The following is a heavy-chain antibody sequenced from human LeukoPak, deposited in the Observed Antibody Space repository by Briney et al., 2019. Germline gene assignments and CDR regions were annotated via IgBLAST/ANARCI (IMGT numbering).Heavy chain of an antibody. Sequence: GASVKVSCKASGGTFSSYAISWVRQAHGQGLEWMGGIIPIFGTANYAQKFQGRVTITADESTSKAYMELSSLRSEDTAVYYCASRGDTYYYDSSGYQFDYWGQGTLVTVSS. J-gene: IGHJ4*02. D-gene: IGHD3-22*01. V-gene: IGHV1-69*13. CDR3: ASRGDTYYYDSSGYQFDY. CDR1: GGTFSSYA. CDR2: IIPIFGTA.